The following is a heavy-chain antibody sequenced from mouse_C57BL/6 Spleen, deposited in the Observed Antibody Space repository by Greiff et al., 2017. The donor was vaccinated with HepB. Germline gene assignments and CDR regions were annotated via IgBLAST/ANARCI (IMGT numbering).Heavy chain of an antibody. CDR1: GFTFSDYG. Sequence: VQLQQSGGGLVKPGGSLKLSCAASGFTFSDYGMHWVRQAPEKGLEWVAYISSGSSTIYYADTVKGRFTISRDNAKNTLFLQMTSLRSEDTAMYYCARGSTLDYWGQGTTLTVSS. D-gene: IGHD5-1*01. J-gene: IGHJ2*01. CDR3: ARGSTLDY. V-gene: IGHV5-17*01. CDR2: ISSGSSTI.